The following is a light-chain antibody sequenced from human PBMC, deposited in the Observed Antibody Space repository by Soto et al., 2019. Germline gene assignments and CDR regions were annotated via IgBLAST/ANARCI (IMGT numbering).Light chain of an antibody. CDR3: QQRSNWPPGFT. J-gene: IGKJ3*01. Sequence: EIVLTQSPATLSLSPRARATLSCRASQSVSTNLAWYQQKPGQAPRLLIYDASNRATGIPAMFSGSGSGTDFTLTISSLEPEDFAVYYCQQRSNWPPGFTFGPGTKVDIK. V-gene: IGKV3-11*01. CDR1: QSVSTN. CDR2: DAS.